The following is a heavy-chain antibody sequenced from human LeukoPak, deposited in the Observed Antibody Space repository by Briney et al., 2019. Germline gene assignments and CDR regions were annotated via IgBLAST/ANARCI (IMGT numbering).Heavy chain of an antibody. CDR3: AKSIEGSGSYYNSYFDY. Sequence: PGGSLRLSCAASGFTFSSYSMNWVRQAPGKGLEWVSSISSSSSYIYYADSVKGRFTISRDNAKNSLYLQMNSLRAEDTALYYCAKSIEGSGSYYNSYFDYWGQGTLVTVSS. D-gene: IGHD3-10*01. CDR2: ISSSSSYI. CDR1: GFTFSSYS. J-gene: IGHJ4*02. V-gene: IGHV3-21*04.